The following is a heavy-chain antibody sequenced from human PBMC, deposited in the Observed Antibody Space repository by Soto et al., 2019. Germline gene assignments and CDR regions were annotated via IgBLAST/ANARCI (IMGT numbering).Heavy chain of an antibody. J-gene: IGHJ5*02. D-gene: IGHD6-13*01. V-gene: IGHV4-4*07. CDR1: GGSISSYY. Sequence: QVQLQESGPGLVKPSETLSLTCTVSGGSISSYYWSWIRQPAGKGLEWIGRIYTSGSTNYNPSLKSRVTMSVDTYKNHCSLKLSSGTAADTAVYYCARDVAPYDYSSSWYRGGWFDPWGQGTLVTVSS. CDR2: IYTSGST. CDR3: ARDVAPYDYSSSWYRGGWFDP.